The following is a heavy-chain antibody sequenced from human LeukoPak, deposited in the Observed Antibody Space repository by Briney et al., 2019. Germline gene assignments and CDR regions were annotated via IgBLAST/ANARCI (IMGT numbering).Heavy chain of an antibody. CDR2: IYYSGST. D-gene: IGHD1-26*01. CDR1: GGSMSDYY. J-gene: IGHJ4*02. Sequence: SETLSLTCTVSGGSMSDYYWGWIRQPPGKGLEWIGSIYYSGSTYYNPSLKSRVTISVDTSKNQFSLKLSSVTAADTAVYYCARDRGSQPFIDYWGQGTLVTVSS. CDR3: ARDRGSQPFIDY. V-gene: IGHV4-39*07.